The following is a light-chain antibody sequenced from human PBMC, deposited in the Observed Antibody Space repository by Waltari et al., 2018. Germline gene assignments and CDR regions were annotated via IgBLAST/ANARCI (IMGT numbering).Light chain of an antibody. Sequence: QSELTHLPSVSKPPGRSDTISCTETRRYASGRHCDIWYPQPPGTAPKPMLFDVSNRPSGVPDRFSGSKSGNSASLTISGLQAEDEADYYSSSYTDNTVLYGGGTKLTVL. V-gene: IGLV2-18*02. CDR3: SSYTDNTVL. CDR2: DVS. J-gene: IGLJ3*02. CDR1: RRYASGRHC.